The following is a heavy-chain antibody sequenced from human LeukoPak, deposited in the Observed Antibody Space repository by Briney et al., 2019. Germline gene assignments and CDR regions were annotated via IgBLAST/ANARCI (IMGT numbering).Heavy chain of an antibody. D-gene: IGHD2-2*02. J-gene: IGHJ3*02. CDR1: GYTFTSYA. Sequence: ASVKVSCKASGYTFTSYAMHWVRQAPGQRLEWMGWINAGNGNTKYSQKFQGRVTITRDTSASTAYMELSSLRSEDTAVYYCVSLGPFLGELLYAPMDAFDIWGQGTMVTVSS. CDR2: INAGNGNT. V-gene: IGHV1-3*01. CDR3: VSLGPFLGELLYAPMDAFDI.